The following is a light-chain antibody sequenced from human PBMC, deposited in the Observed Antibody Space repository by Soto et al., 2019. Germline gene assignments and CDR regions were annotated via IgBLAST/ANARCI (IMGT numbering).Light chain of an antibody. CDR2: AAS. CDR3: QKDDRAWT. V-gene: IGKV1-27*01. Sequence: DIQMTQSPSSLSASLGDRVTLSCRASQGVSNYLASYQQKPGKVPTLLLYAASTLQSAVLSRCSGGGAGTYFPLTSSRLQAEDVANYYWQKDDRAWTFGPGTKVEIK. J-gene: IGKJ1*01. CDR1: QGVSNY.